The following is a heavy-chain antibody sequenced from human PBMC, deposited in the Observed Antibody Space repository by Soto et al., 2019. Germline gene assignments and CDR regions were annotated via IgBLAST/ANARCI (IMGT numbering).Heavy chain of an antibody. CDR3: ARTLFAVSLRFDP. D-gene: IGHD3-3*01. CDR1: GGSISSYY. V-gene: IGHV4-59*01. J-gene: IGHJ5*02. CDR2: IYYSGST. Sequence: PSETLSLTCTVSGGSISSYYWSWIRQPPGKGLEWIGYIYYSGSTNYNPSLKSRVTISVDTSKNQFSLKLSSVTAADTAVYYCARTLFAVSLRFDPWGQGTLVTVSS.